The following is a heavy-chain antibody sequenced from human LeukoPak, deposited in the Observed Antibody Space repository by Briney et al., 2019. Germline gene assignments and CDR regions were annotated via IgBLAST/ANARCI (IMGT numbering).Heavy chain of an antibody. CDR2: IYYSGST. J-gene: IGHJ5*02. Sequence: SETLSLTCTVSGGSISNSSYYWGWIRQPPGKGLEWSGSIYYSGSTYYNPSLKSRVTISVDTSKNQFSLKLSSVTAADTAVYYCASLRGYSGYDQNWFDPWGQGTLVTVSS. V-gene: IGHV4-39*07. CDR3: ASLRGYSGYDQNWFDP. D-gene: IGHD5-12*01. CDR1: GGSISNSSYY.